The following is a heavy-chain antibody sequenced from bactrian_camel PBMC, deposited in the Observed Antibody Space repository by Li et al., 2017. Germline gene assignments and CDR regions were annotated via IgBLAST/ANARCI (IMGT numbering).Heavy chain of an antibody. D-gene: IGHD2*01. CDR3: AAPRGSSCPVT. J-gene: IGHJ4*01. CDR2: ISSDGAT. Sequence: HVQLVESGGGSVQAGGSLKLACAPSGHIFTICGMGWYRQAPGKDRDLVSLISSDGATSYRDYAKGRFFISHDSAKNTLYQQMDSLKTEDTAVYYCAAPRGSSCPVTWGQGTQVTVS. CDR1: GHIFTICG. V-gene: IGHV3S53*01.